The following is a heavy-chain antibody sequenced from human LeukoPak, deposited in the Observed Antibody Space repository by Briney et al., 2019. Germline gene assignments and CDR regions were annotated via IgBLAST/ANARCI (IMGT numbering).Heavy chain of an antibody. CDR2: INHSGST. V-gene: IGHV4-34*01. CDR1: GGSFSGYY. CDR3: ARSRWLQFGRALDY. J-gene: IGHJ4*02. D-gene: IGHD5-24*01. Sequence: SETLSLTCAVYGGSFSGYYWGWIRQPPRKGLGWIWEINHSGSTNYNPSLKSRVTISVDTSKNQFSLKLSSVTAADTAVYYCARSRWLQFGRALDYWGQGTLVTVSS.